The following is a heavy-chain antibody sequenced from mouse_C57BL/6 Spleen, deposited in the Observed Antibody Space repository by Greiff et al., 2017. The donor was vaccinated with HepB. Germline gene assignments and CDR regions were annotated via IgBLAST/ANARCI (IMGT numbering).Heavy chain of an antibody. J-gene: IGHJ3*01. D-gene: IGHD2-5*01. CDR1: GYAFSSYW. Sequence: VQLLQSGAELVKPGASVKISCKASGYAFSSYWMNWVKQRPGKGLEWIGQIYPGGGDTNYNGKFKGKATLTADKSYSTAYMQLSSLTSEDSAVYFCARSRSNYDFAYWGQGTLVTVSA. CDR2: IYPGGGDT. CDR3: ARSRSNYDFAY. V-gene: IGHV1-80*01.